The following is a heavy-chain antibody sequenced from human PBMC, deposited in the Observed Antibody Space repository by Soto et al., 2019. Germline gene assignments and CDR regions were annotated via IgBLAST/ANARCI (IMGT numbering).Heavy chain of an antibody. D-gene: IGHD6-13*01. Sequence: SETLSLTCAVYGGSFSGYYWSWIRQPPGKGLEWIGEINHSGSTNYNPSLKSRVTISVDTSKNQFSLKLSSVTAADTAVYYCARGLAWAAGDIPLPGHPGMDVWGQGTTVTVSS. J-gene: IGHJ6*02. CDR3: ARGLAWAAGDIPLPGHPGMDV. V-gene: IGHV4-34*01. CDR1: GGSFSGYY. CDR2: INHSGST.